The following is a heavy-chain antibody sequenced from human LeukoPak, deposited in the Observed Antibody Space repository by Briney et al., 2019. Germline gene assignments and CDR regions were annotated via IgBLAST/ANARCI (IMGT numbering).Heavy chain of an antibody. CDR1: GGSFSGYY. CDR2: INHSGST. D-gene: IGHD2-15*01. J-gene: IGHJ4*02. V-gene: IGHV4-34*01. CDR3: ARGGYCSGGSCYQTNFDY. Sequence: PSETLSLTCAVYGGSFSGYYWSWIRQPPGKGLEWIGEINHSGSTNYNPSLKSRVTISVDTSKNQFSLKLSSVTAADTAVYYCARGGYCSGGSCYQTNFDYWGQGTLVTVSS.